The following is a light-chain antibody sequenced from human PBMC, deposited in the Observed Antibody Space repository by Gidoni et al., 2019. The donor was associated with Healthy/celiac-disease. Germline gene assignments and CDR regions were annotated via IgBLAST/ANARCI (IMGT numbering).Light chain of an antibody. CDR2: GAS. Sequence: EIVLTQSPGTLSLSPGERATISCRASQSVSSSYLDWYQQKPGQAPRLLIYGASSRATGIPDRFIGSWSGTDFTLTISRLEPEDFAVYYCQQYGSSPWTFGQGTKVEIK. J-gene: IGKJ1*01. CDR1: QSVSSSY. CDR3: QQYGSSPWT. V-gene: IGKV3-20*01.